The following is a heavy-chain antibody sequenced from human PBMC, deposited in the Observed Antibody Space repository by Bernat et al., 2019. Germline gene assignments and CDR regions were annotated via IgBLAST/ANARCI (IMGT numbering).Heavy chain of an antibody. CDR1: GFTFSSYS. V-gene: IGHV3-21*01. D-gene: IGHD3-10*01. J-gene: IGHJ3*02. Sequence: EVQLVESGGGLVKPGGSLRLSCAASGFTFSSYSMNWVRQAPGKGLEWVSSISSSSSYIYYADSVKGRFTISRDNAKNTLYLQMNSLRAEDTAVYYCARSYVASALLWFREVDAFDIWGQGTMVTVSS. CDR3: ARSYVASALLWFREVDAFDI. CDR2: ISSSSSYI.